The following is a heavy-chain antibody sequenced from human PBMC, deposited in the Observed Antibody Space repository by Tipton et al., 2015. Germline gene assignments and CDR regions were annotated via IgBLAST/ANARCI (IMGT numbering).Heavy chain of an antibody. D-gene: IGHD6-13*01. Sequence: SLRLSCAASGFTLGSYSMNWVRQAPGKGLNWLSYIHRSGTPIYYTESVKGRFTISRDEAKNSLYLQMNSLRDEDTGVYYCTRDSGITGADDYWGQGTLDTVSS. CDR1: GFTLGSYS. CDR3: TRDSGITGADDY. CDR2: IHRSGTPI. J-gene: IGHJ4*02. V-gene: IGHV3-48*02.